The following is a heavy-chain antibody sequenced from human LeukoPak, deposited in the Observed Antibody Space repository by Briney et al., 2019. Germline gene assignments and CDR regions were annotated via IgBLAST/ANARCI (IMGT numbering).Heavy chain of an antibody. CDR1: GGTFSSYA. Sequence: SVKVSCKASGGTFSSYAISWVRQAPGQGLEWMGGIIPIFGTANYAQKFQGRVTITRDTSASTAYMELSSLRSEDTAVYYCARDGVVPAGLLGYWGQGTLVTVSS. J-gene: IGHJ4*02. CDR3: ARDGVVPAGLLGY. V-gene: IGHV1-69*05. CDR2: IIPIFGTA. D-gene: IGHD2-2*01.